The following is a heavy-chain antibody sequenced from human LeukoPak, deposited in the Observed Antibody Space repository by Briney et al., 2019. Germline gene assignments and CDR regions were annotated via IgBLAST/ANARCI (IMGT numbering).Heavy chain of an antibody. CDR3: ARDLSGSYVFDY. CDR2: ISSSSSYI. V-gene: IGHV3-21*01. CDR1: GFTFSSYA. Sequence: PGRSLRLSCAASGFTFSSYAMHWVRQAPGKGLEWVSSISSSSSYIYYADSVKGRFTISRDNAKNSLYLQMNSLRAEDTAVYYCARDLSGSYVFDYWGQGTLVTVSS. D-gene: IGHD1-26*01. J-gene: IGHJ4*02.